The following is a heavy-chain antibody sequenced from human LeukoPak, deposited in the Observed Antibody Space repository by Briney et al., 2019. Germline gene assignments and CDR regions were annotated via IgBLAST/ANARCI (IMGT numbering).Heavy chain of an antibody. CDR2: ISSSGSTI. Sequence: GGSLRLSRAASGFTFSSYSMNWVRQAPGKGLEWVSYISSSGSTIYYADSVKGRFTISRDNAKNSLYLQMNSLRAEDTAVYYCARAQSDVWGSYYVYWGQGTLVTVSS. CDR3: ARAQSDVWGSYYVY. D-gene: IGHD3-16*01. J-gene: IGHJ4*02. V-gene: IGHV3-48*04. CDR1: GFTFSSYS.